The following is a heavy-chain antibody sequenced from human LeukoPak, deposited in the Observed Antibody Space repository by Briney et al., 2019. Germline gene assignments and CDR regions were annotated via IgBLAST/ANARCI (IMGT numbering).Heavy chain of an antibody. Sequence: PGGSLRLSCAASGFTFSSYGMHWVRQAPGKGLEWVAFIRYDGSNKYYADSVKGRFTISRDNSKNTLYLQMNSLRAEDTAVYYCAKTSGSYYIPRYYFDYWGQGTLVTVSS. V-gene: IGHV3-30*02. J-gene: IGHJ4*02. CDR2: IRYDGSNK. D-gene: IGHD3-10*01. CDR3: AKTSGSYYIPRYYFDY. CDR1: GFTFSSYG.